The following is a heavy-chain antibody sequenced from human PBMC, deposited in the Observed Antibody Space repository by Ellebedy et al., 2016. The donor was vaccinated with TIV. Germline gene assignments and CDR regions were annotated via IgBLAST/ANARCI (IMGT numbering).Heavy chain of an antibody. CDR2: VLYRGSA. CDR1: ATSASSYY. J-gene: IGHJ3*01. Sequence: MPSETLSLTCSVSATSASSYYWSWIRQSPGKGLEWIGNVLYRGSATYNPSLKGRSTMSFHKSRREFSLNVTSVTAADTAVYYCARHVCRYPILGLVLCSRASGDVFDVWGQGTMVTVSA. D-gene: IGHD3/OR15-3a*01. V-gene: IGHV4-59*08. CDR3: ARHVCRYPILGLVLCSRASGDVFDV.